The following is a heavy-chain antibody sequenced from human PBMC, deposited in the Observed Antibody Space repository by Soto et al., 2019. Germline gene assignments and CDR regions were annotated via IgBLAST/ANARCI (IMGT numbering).Heavy chain of an antibody. CDR3: AREYGCWSGFYSPYGMDV. Sequence: EVQLVESGGGLVRPGGSLRLSCAASDFSFNMCLMAWVRQAPGRGLEWVANINQPGREKHYADSVQGRFTISRDNANNLLSLQMDSRAAEDAAVYYCAREYGCWSGFYSPYGMDVWGHGTTVIVSS. V-gene: IGHV3-7*01. CDR2: INQPGREK. J-gene: IGHJ6*02. CDR1: DFSFNMCL. D-gene: IGHD3-3*01.